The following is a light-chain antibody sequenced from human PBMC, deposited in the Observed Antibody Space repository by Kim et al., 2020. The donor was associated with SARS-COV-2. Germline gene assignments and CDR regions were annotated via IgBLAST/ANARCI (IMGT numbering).Light chain of an antibody. CDR1: QSVSSSY. CDR3: QQYGSSPPWT. CDR2: GAS. Sequence: EIVLTQSPGTLSLSPGERATLSCRASQSVSSSYLAWYQQKPGQAPRLLIYGASSRATGIPDRFSGSGSGTDFTLTISRLEPEDFAAYYCQQYGSSPPWTFGQGTKVDIK. V-gene: IGKV3-20*01. J-gene: IGKJ1*01.